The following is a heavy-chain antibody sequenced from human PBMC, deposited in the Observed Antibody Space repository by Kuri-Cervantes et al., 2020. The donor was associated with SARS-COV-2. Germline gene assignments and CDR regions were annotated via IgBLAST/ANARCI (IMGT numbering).Heavy chain of an antibody. CDR2: IKSETDGATT. D-gene: IGHD3-3*02. V-gene: IGHV3-15*01. CDR3: TTDIRGAIRIFGVLPWSDGLNPVDI. CDR1: GFTFSNAW. J-gene: IGHJ3*02. Sequence: ETLSLTCAASGFTFSNAWMSWVRQAPGKGLEWVGRIKSETDGATTNYATPVKDRFTISRDDSKNTLYLQLNNLRTEDTAVYYCTTDIRGAIRIFGVLPWSDGLNPVDIWGQGTMVTVSS.